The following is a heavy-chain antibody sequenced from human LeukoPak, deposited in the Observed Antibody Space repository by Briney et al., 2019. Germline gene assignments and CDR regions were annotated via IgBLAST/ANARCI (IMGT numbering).Heavy chain of an antibody. J-gene: IGHJ4*02. CDR3: VNQISGWIY. V-gene: IGHV3-64D*06. D-gene: IGHD6-19*01. CDR1: GFTFSTLS. Sequence: GGSLRLSCSASGFTFSTLSMHWVRQAPGKGLEYVSGSNSNGGSTYYADSVKGRFTISRDNSKNTLYLQMSSLRPEDTAVYYCVNQISGWIYWGQGTLVTVSS. CDR2: SNSNGGST.